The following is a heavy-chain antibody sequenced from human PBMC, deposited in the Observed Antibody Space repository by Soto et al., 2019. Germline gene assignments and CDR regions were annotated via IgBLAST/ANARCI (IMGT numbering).Heavy chain of an antibody. J-gene: IGHJ4*02. Sequence: QVQLQQWGAGLLKPSETLSLTCAVYGGSFSGYYWSWIRQPPGKGLEWIGEINHSGSTNYNPSLKSRVTISVDTSKNQFSLELSSVTAADTAVYYCARGKDPVEYSNYAYPLDYWGQGTLVTVSS. V-gene: IGHV4-34*01. CDR1: GGSFSGYY. CDR3: ARGKDPVEYSNYAYPLDY. CDR2: INHSGST. D-gene: IGHD4-4*01.